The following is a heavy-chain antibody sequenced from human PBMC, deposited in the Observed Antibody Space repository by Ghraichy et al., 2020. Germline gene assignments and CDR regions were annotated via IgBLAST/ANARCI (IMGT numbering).Heavy chain of an antibody. D-gene: IGHD3-3*01. Sequence: SVKLSCKASGGTFSSYAISWVRQAPGQGLEWMGGIIPIFGTANYAQKFQGRVTITADESTSTAYMELSSLRSEDTAVYYCARHYDFWTLGLNWFDPWGQGTLVTVSS. CDR3: ARHYDFWTLGLNWFDP. J-gene: IGHJ5*02. V-gene: IGHV1-69*13. CDR1: GGTFSSYA. CDR2: IIPIFGTA.